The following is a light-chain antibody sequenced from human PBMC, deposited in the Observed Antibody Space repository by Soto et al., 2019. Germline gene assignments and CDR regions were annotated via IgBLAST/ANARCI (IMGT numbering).Light chain of an antibody. Sequence: QSVLTQPASVSGSPGQSITIPCGGTGDDIGGYNFVSWYQHHPGKAPKLIIYDVTHRPSGVSERFSGSKSGFTASLTISGLQPEDVPHYYCASFTSISTYVFGTGTKVTVL. J-gene: IGLJ1*01. CDR3: ASFTSISTYV. CDR1: GDDIGGYNF. CDR2: DVT. V-gene: IGLV2-14*01.